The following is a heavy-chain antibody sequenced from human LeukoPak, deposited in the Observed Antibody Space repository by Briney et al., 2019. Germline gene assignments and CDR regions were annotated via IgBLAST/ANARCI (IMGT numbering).Heavy chain of an antibody. CDR1: GFTFGDYA. CDR2: IRSKTYGGTT. Sequence: GGSLRLSCTASGFTFGDYAMSWVRQAPGKGLECIGFIRSKTYGGTTEYAASVKGRFTISRDDSKSIAYLQMNSLKTEDTAVYYCTRSAAGMFYYMDVWGKGTTVTISS. V-gene: IGHV3-49*04. J-gene: IGHJ6*03. D-gene: IGHD6-13*01. CDR3: TRSAAGMFYYMDV.